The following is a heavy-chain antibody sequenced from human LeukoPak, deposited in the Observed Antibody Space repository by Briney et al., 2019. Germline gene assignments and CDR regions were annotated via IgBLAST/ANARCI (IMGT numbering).Heavy chain of an antibody. D-gene: IGHD2-15*01. CDR2: IIPIFGTA. CDR3: ARDLGPGYCSGGSCAAYGY. CDR1: GGTFSSYA. Sequence: ASVKVSCKASGGTFSSYAISWVRQAPGQGLEWMGGIIPIFGTANYAQKFQGRVTITAGKSTSTAYMELSSLRSEDTAVYYCARDLGPGYCSGGSCAAYGYWGQGTLVTVSS. V-gene: IGHV1-69*06. J-gene: IGHJ4*02.